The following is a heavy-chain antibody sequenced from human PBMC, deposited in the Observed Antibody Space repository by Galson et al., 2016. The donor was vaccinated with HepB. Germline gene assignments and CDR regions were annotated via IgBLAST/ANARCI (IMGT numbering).Heavy chain of an antibody. CDR2: VYYSGTT. V-gene: IGHV4-31*03. CDR3: ARERVALGEGGKVYGMDV. J-gene: IGHJ6*02. D-gene: IGHD3-16*01. Sequence: TLSLTCTVPGGSISSAVHYWIWLRQHPGEALEWIGYVYYSGTTYYNPSLKSRVIMSVDTSKNQFSLNLSSVTAADTAVYYCARERVALGEGGKVYGMDVWGQGITVTVSS. CDR1: GGSISSAVHY.